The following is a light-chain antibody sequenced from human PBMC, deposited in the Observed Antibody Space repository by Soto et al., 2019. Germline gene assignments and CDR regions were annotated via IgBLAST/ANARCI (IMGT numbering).Light chain of an antibody. CDR1: SSDVGGYNH. Sequence: QSALTQPASVSGSPGQSITISCTGTSSDVGGYNHVSWYQQHPGKAPKLMIYEVSNRPSGVSNRFSGSKSGNTASPTISGLQDDEDADYYGCSYTSSSIPYVFGTGTKVTVL. J-gene: IGLJ1*01. CDR2: EVS. V-gene: IGLV2-14*01. CDR3: CSYTSSSIPYV.